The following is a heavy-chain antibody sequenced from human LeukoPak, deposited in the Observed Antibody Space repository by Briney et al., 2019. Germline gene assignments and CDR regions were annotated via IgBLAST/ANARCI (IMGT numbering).Heavy chain of an antibody. CDR3: VGGSPSLWGNY. CDR2: IYESGST. J-gene: IGHJ4*02. D-gene: IGHD2-2*01. V-gene: IGHV4-4*02. CDR1: GGSISSSNW. Sequence: SETLSLTCAVSGGSISSSNWWSWVRQPPGKGLEWIGEIYESGSTNYSPSLQSRVSISVDKSKNQFSLKLSSVTAADTAVYYCVGGSPSLWGNYWGQGTLVTVSS.